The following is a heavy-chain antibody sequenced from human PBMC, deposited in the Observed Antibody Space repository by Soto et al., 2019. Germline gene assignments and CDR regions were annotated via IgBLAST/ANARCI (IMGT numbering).Heavy chain of an antibody. V-gene: IGHV4-4*02. CDR3: AKVRESRGPQPFDY. J-gene: IGHJ4*02. D-gene: IGHD3-10*01. CDR1: GGSISSSNW. Sequence: QGQLQESGPGLVKPSGTLSLTCAVSGGSISSSNWWSWVRQPPGKGLEWIGEIYHSGSTNSNPSPTSRVNISVDKSKNQLSMKLHSVRAADPAGYYFAKVRESRGPQPFDYWGQGTLVTVSS. CDR2: IYHSGST.